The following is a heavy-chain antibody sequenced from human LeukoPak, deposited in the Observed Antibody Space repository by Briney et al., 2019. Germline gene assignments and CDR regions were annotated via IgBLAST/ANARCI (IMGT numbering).Heavy chain of an antibody. D-gene: IGHD3-22*01. CDR3: ARGGVPTYYYDSSGYYYYFDY. Sequence: NPSETLSLTCTVSGGSISSSSYYWGWIRQPPGKGLEWIGSIYYSGSTNYNPSLKSRVTISVDTSKNQFSLKLSSVTAADTAVYYCARGGVPTYYYDSSGYYYYFDYWGQGTLVTVSS. J-gene: IGHJ4*02. V-gene: IGHV4-39*07. CDR1: GGSISSSSYY. CDR2: IYYSGST.